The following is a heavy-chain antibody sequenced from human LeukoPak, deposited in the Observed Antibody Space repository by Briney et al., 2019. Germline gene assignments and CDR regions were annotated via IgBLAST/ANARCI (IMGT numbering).Heavy chain of an antibody. CDR1: GFTFSSYS. J-gene: IGHJ3*02. CDR3: AKDCVRYFDWPDAFDI. Sequence: QTGGSLRLSCAASGFTFSSYSMNWVRQAPGKGLEWVSYISSSSSTIYYADSVKGRFTISRDNAKNSLYLQMNSLRAEDTAVYYCAKDCVRYFDWPDAFDIWGQGTMVTVSS. D-gene: IGHD3-9*01. CDR2: ISSSSSTI. V-gene: IGHV3-48*04.